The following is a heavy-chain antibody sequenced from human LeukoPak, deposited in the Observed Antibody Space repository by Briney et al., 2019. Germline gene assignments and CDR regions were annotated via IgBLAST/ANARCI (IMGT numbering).Heavy chain of an antibody. CDR2: INHSGST. CDR3: ARDQGDAFDI. V-gene: IGHV4-34*01. Sequence: PSETLSLTCAVYGGSFSGYYWSWIRQPPGKGLEWIGEINHSGSTNYNPSLKSRDTISVDTSKNQFSLKLSSVTAADTAVYYCARDQGDAFDIWGQGTMVTVSS. CDR1: GGSFSGYY. J-gene: IGHJ3*02.